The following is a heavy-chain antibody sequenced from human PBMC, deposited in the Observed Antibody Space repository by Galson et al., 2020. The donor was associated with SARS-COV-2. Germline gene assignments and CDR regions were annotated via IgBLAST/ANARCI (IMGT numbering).Heavy chain of an antibody. CDR2: IFNSGIT. D-gene: IGHD3-9*01. J-gene: IGHJ6*03. CDR1: GASISSGGQY. Sequence: SQTLSLTCSVTGASISSGGQYWTWIRQHPGKGLEWMGYIFNSGITYYNPSLDGRISISLDTSENQFSLNLTSVTAADTAVYYCARVGTSDEILTGYYDEYYMDVWGKGTTVIVSS. V-gene: IGHV4-31*02. CDR3: ARVGTSDEILTGYYDEYYMDV.